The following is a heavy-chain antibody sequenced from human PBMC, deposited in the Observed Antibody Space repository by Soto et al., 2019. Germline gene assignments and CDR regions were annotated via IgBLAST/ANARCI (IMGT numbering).Heavy chain of an antibody. CDR1: DGSISSRSW. V-gene: IGHV4-4*02. CDR2: MLHTGST. J-gene: IGHJ6*02. Sequence: QVQLQESGPGLVKPSGTLSLTCVVSDGSISSRSWWSWVRQPPGKGLEWIGEMLHTGSTSYNPSLKGRVNISGDRVKNQFSLKLTSVTAADTAVYYCAGARTDGEGFGFYYGMDVWGRGTTVTVSS. D-gene: IGHD3-10*01. CDR3: AGARTDGEGFGFYYGMDV.